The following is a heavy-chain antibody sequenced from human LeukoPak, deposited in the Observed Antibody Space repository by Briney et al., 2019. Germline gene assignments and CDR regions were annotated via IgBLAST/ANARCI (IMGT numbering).Heavy chain of an antibody. CDR3: ARSWAYYDFWSGYPPYYYYGMDV. J-gene: IGHJ6*02. D-gene: IGHD3-3*01. CDR1: GGTFSSYA. Sequence: GASVKVSCKASGGTFSSYAISWVRQAPGQGLEWMGGIIPTFGTANYAQKFQGRVTITADESTSTAYMELSSLRSEDTAVYYCARSWAYYDFWSGYPPYYYYGMDVWGQGTTVTVSS. V-gene: IGHV1-69*13. CDR2: IIPTFGTA.